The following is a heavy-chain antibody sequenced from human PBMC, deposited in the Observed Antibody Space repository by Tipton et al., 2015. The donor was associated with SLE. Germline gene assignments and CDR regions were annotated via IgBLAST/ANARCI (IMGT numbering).Heavy chain of an antibody. V-gene: IGHV4-61*05. J-gene: IGHJ6*03. CDR2: IYHSGST. D-gene: IGHD1-26*01. CDR3: ARDRIPVYSGSYLAGFYYYYKDV. CDR1: GGSITSKNYF. Sequence: GLVKPSQTLTLTCTVSGGSITSKNYFWNWIRQPAGKGLEWIGEIYHSGSTNYNPSLKSRVTISVDKSKNQVSLKLSSVTAADTAVYYCARDRIPVYSGSYLAGFYYYYKDVWGNGTTVTVSS.